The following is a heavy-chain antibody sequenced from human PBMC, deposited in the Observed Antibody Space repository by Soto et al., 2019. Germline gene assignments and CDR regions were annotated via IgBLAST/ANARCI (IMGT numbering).Heavy chain of an antibody. J-gene: IGHJ3*02. D-gene: IGHD3-9*01. CDR2: ISTYNGKT. Sequence: QLQLVQSGGEVKTPGASVKVSCTTSGYIFTSHGISWVRQAPGQGLEWMGWISTYNGKTDYAQKFQGRVTMTADTSTITVYMEVRSLRSDDTAVYYCARLLTEGATYREDAFDMWGQGTKVTVSS. CDR1: GYIFTSHG. CDR3: ARLLTEGATYREDAFDM. V-gene: IGHV1-18*01.